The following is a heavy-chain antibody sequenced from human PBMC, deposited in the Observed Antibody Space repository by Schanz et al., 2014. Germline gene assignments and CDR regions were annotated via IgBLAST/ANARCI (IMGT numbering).Heavy chain of an antibody. CDR2: INSDGSTT. Sequence: EVQLVESGGGFVQPGGSLRLSCAASRFTFSSYWMHWVRQAPGKGLVWVSRINSDGSTTIYADSVKGRFTISRDNAKNTLYLQMNSLRAEDTAVYYCARPLGPNYYYYGLDVWGQGTTVTVSS. CDR1: RFTFSSYW. V-gene: IGHV3-74*01. CDR3: ARPLGPNYYYYGLDV. J-gene: IGHJ6*02.